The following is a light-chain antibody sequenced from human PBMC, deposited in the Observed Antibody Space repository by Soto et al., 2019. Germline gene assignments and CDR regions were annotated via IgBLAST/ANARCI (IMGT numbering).Light chain of an antibody. V-gene: IGKV1-5*01. CDR1: QTLSSW. J-gene: IGKJ4*01. Sequence: DIQMTQSPSTLSASVGDRVTITCRASQTLSSWLAWYQQKPGKAPKLLIYDVSNLESGVPSRFSGSGFGTEFTLTISSLQPDDFATYYCQQYNSYSLTFGGGTKVEIK. CDR3: QQYNSYSLT. CDR2: DVS.